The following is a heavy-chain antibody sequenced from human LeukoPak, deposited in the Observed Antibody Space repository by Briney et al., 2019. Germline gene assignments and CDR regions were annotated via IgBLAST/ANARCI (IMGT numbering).Heavy chain of an antibody. Sequence: PGGSLRLSCAASGFTFSGYCVDWVRQAPGKGLVWVSSINTDGSSTTYADFGKGRFTISRDNSKNTLYLQMSSLRVEETAVYYCNVYYNDSSAYPVWGQGTTVTVSS. D-gene: IGHD3-22*01. CDR1: GFTFSGYC. CDR3: NVYYNDSSAYPV. J-gene: IGHJ6*02. CDR2: INTDGSST. V-gene: IGHV3-74*01.